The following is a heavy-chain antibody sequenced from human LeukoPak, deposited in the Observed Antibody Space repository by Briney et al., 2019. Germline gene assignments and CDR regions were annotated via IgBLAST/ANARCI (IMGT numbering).Heavy chain of an antibody. CDR1: GFTFRTYG. D-gene: IGHD3-10*01. CDR2: IKQDGSEK. CDR3: ARRYYGSGSYDFDY. J-gene: IGHJ4*02. V-gene: IGHV3-7*01. Sequence: PGGSLRLSCAASGFTFRTYGMHWVRQAPGKGLEWVANIKQDGSEKYYVDSVKGRFTISRDNAKNSLYLQMNSLRAEDTAVYYCARRYYGSGSYDFDYWGQGTLVTVSS.